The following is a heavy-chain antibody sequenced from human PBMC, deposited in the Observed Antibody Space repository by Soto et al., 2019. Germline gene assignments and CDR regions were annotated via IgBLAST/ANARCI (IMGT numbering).Heavy chain of an antibody. CDR3: ARGRLRSYNWFAP. Sequence: GGSLRLSCTASGFTFSSYWMHWVRQTPGKGLVWVSRINSDGSSTSYADSVKGRFTISRDNAKNTLYLQMNSLRAEDTAVYYCARGRLRSYNWFAPWGQGTLVTVSS. J-gene: IGHJ5*02. V-gene: IGHV3-74*01. CDR1: GFTFSSYW. CDR2: INSDGSST. D-gene: IGHD4-17*01.